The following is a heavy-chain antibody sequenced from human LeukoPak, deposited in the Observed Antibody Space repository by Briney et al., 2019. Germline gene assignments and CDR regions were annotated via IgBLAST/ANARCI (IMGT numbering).Heavy chain of an antibody. V-gene: IGHV1-2*06. D-gene: IGHD5-24*01. CDR1: GYTFTGYY. Sequence: ASVKVSCKASGYTFTGYYMQWMRQAPGQRLEWMGRINPNSGGTNYAQKFQGRVTMTRDTSISTAYMELNRLRSDDTAVYYCARGIWLQSVDYWGQGTLVTVSS. CDR2: INPNSGGT. J-gene: IGHJ4*02. CDR3: ARGIWLQSVDY.